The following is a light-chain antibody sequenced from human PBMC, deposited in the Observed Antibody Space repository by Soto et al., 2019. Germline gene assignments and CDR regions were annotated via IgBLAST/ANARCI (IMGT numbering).Light chain of an antibody. J-gene: IGKJ1*01. V-gene: IGKV3-20*01. CDR3: QDYGTSWT. CDR2: RTS. CDR1: QSISSN. Sequence: EIVMTHSPATLSVSPGERATLSCRASQSISSNLAWYQQKPGQAPRLLMFRTSSRATGIPDRFSGSGSGTDFTLTINRLEPEDFAVYYCQDYGTSWTFGQGTKVDIK.